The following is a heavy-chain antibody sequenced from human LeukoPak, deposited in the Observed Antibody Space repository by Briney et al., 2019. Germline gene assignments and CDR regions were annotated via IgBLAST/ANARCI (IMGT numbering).Heavy chain of an antibody. CDR3: ARALDRSYYYVYLS. CDR2: MNPNSGNT. D-gene: IGHD3-16*01. Sequence: ASVKVSCKASGYTFTDFDINWVRQGPGQGLEWMGWMNPNSGNTVYAQKFQGRVTMTRDASINTARMELTSLTSEDTAVYYCARALDRSYYYVYLSWGQGTLITVSS. J-gene: IGHJ4*02. V-gene: IGHV1-8*01. CDR1: GYTFTDFD.